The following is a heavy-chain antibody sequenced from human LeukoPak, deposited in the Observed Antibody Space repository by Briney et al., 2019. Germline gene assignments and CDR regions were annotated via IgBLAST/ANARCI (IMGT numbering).Heavy chain of an antibody. CDR1: GFTFSNYA. J-gene: IGHJ4*02. Sequence: GGSLRLSCAASGFTFSNYAMTWVRQGPGKGLEWVSGISGSGDTTYYADSEKGRPTTSRDNFRNTLYLQMNSLTVADTAVYFCARESFKAVAGYLDYWGQGILVTVSS. V-gene: IGHV3-23*01. CDR3: ARESFKAVAGYLDY. CDR2: ISGSGDTT. D-gene: IGHD6-19*01.